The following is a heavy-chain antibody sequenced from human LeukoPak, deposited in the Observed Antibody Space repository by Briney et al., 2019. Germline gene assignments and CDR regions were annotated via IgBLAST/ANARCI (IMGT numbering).Heavy chain of an antibody. V-gene: IGHV4-59*01. CDR1: GGSISSYY. Sequence: PSETLSLTCTVSGGSISSYYWSWIRQPPGKGLEWIGYIYYSGSTNYNPSLTSRVTISVDTSKNQFSLKLSSVTAADTAVYYCARSPYYGDYTYYFDYWGRGTLVTVSS. J-gene: IGHJ4*02. D-gene: IGHD4-17*01. CDR3: ARSPYYGDYTYYFDY. CDR2: IYYSGST.